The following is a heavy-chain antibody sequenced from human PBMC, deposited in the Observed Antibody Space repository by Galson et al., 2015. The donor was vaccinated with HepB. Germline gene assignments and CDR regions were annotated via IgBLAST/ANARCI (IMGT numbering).Heavy chain of an antibody. CDR2: TYYRSKWYN. Sequence: CAISEDSVSSNSAAWNWIRQSPSRGLEWLGRTYYRSKWYNDYAVSVKSRITINPDTSKNQFSLQLNSVTPEDTAVYYCAREVGGSYFESGLRFDYWGQGTLVTVSS. J-gene: IGHJ4*02. CDR3: AREVGGSYFESGLRFDY. CDR1: EDSVSSNSAA. V-gene: IGHV6-1*01. D-gene: IGHD1-26*01.